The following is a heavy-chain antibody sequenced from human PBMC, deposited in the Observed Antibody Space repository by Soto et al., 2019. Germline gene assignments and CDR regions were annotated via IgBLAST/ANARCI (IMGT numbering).Heavy chain of an antibody. D-gene: IGHD2-15*01. V-gene: IGHV1-46*01. CDR2: INPSGGST. J-gene: IGHJ5*02. CDR3: ARAGADIVVVVAATPGVANSNWFDP. CDR1: GYTFTSYY. Sequence: ASVKVSCKXSGYTFTSYYMHWVRQAPGQGLEWMGIINPSGGSTSYAQKFQGRVTMTRDTSTSTVYMELSSLRSEDTAVYYCARAGADIVVVVAATPGVANSNWFDPWGQGTLVTVSS.